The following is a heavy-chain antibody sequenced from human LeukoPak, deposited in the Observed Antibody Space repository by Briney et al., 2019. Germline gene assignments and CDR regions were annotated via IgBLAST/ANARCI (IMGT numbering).Heavy chain of an antibody. D-gene: IGHD3-9*01. CDR2: FDPEDGET. V-gene: IGHV1-24*01. CDR1: GYTLTELS. Sequence: ASVKVSCKVSGYTLTELSMHWVRQAPGKGLEWMGGFDPEDGETIYAQKFQGRVTMTRDTSISTAYMELSRLRSDDTAVYYCARDSLTVYGMDVWGQGTTVTVSS. CDR3: ARDSLTVYGMDV. J-gene: IGHJ6*02.